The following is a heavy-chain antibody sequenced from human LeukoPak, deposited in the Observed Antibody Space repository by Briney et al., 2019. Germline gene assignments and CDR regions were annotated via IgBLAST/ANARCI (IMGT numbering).Heavy chain of an antibody. CDR3: ARDVSDYGDYLYFDY. Sequence: GGSLRLSCAASGFTFSSYSMNWVRQAPGKGLEWVSSISSSSSYIYYADSVKGRFTISRDNANNSLYLQMNSLRAEDTAVYYCARDVSDYGDYLYFDYWGQGTLVTVST. V-gene: IGHV3-21*01. D-gene: IGHD4-17*01. J-gene: IGHJ4*02. CDR2: ISSSSSYI. CDR1: GFTFSSYS.